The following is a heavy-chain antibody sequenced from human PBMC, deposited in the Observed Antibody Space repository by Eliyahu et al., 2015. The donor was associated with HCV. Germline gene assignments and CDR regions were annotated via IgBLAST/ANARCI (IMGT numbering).Heavy chain of an antibody. V-gene: IGHV3-23*01. CDR3: ARGRYVSGAYPDY. Sequence: EVQLLESGGGLVQPGGSLXLXCAASGFXFSDYAMNWVRQAPGKGPEGVSAITGGSTSTYYADSVKGRFTISRDNPENTLYMQMNSLRVEDTAIYYCARGRYVSGAYPDYWGQGTLVTVSS. D-gene: IGHD3-10*01. CDR2: ITGGSTST. J-gene: IGHJ4*02. CDR1: GFXFSDYA.